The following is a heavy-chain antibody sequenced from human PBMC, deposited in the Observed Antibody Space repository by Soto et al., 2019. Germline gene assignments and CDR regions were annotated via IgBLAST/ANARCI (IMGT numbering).Heavy chain of an antibody. D-gene: IGHD3-10*01. CDR2: IYYTGNT. J-gene: IGHJ4*02. Sequence: QVQLQESGPGLVKPSQTLSLTCTVSGGSISSDEYYWSWLRQPPGKVLEWIGYIYYTGNTYYNPSLRSRLTISLDTSENQFSLKMSSVTAADTAVYYCARVTYGSGSYEIDYWGQGILVTVAS. V-gene: IGHV4-30-4*01. CDR1: GGSISSDEYY. CDR3: ARVTYGSGSYEIDY.